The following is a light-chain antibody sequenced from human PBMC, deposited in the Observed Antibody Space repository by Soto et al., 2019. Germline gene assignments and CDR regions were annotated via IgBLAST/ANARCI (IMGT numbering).Light chain of an antibody. J-gene: IGKJ1*01. Sequence: DIQMTQSPSTLSASVGDRVTITCRASQSISSWLAWYQQKPGKAPKLLIYKASSLESGVPSRFSGSGSGTEFTLTISSLQPDDFATYYSQKYNSYSWSFGQGTKVEIK. V-gene: IGKV1-5*03. CDR1: QSISSW. CDR3: QKYNSYSWS. CDR2: KAS.